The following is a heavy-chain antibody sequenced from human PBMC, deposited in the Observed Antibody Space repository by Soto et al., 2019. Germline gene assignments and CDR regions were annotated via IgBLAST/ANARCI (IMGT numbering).Heavy chain of an antibody. CDR2: IRSKAYGGTT. Sequence: GGSLRLSCTASGFTFGDYAMSWVRQAPGKGLEWVGFIRSKAYGGTTEYAASVKGRFTISRDDSKSIAYLQMNSLKTEDTAVYYCTRVVGSMVVTAPDYYYGMDVWGQGTTVTVSS. D-gene: IGHD2-21*02. V-gene: IGHV3-49*04. CDR1: GFTFGDYA. CDR3: TRVVGSMVVTAPDYYYGMDV. J-gene: IGHJ6*02.